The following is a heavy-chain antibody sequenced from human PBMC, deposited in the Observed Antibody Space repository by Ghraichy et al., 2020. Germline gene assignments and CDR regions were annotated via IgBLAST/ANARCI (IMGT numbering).Heavy chain of an antibody. CDR2: ISRSGGGT. V-gene: IGHV3-23*01. D-gene: IGHD6-19*01. CDR3: AKDRGGSGWYFDY. CDR1: GFTFSTDA. Sequence: GGSPRLSCAAPGFTFSTDAMSRVRQAPGKGLEWVSAISRSGGGTYYADSVRGRFTISRDNSKNTLYLQMNSLRAEDTAVYYCAKDRGGSGWYFDYWGQG. J-gene: IGHJ4*02.